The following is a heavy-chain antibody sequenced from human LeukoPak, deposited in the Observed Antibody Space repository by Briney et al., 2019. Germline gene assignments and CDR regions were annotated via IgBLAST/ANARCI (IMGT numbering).Heavy chain of an antibody. D-gene: IGHD4-17*01. J-gene: IGHJ4*02. CDR1: GFTLSSYD. CDR2: IGVAGDT. Sequence: PGGSLRLSCAASGFTLSSYDMHWVRQVTGKGLEWVSAIGVAGDTYYPGSVKGRFTISRDNSKNTLFLQMNSLRAEDTAVYYCATDRQLRYFDHWGQGTLVTVSS. V-gene: IGHV3-13*01. CDR3: ATDRQLRYFDH.